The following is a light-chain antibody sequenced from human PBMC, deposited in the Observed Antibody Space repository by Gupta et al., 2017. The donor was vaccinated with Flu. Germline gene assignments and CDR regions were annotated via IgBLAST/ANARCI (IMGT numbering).Light chain of an antibody. CDR2: SAS. Sequence: QLNQSPSSLSESVRDRFTITRLASQSINNYLAWFQQKPGKAPKSLIYSASSLQSGVPSRFSGSGSGTDFTLTISSLQPEDFATYYCQQYNSSPVTFGQGTQLEVK. CDR1: QSINNY. CDR3: QQYNSSPVT. J-gene: IGKJ5*01. V-gene: IGKV1-16*01.